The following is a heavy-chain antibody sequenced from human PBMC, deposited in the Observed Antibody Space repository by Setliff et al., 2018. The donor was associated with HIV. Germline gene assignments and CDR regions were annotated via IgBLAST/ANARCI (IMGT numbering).Heavy chain of an antibody. CDR3: ASQIMVRGVSLYGMDV. CDR2: IYPGDSDT. Sequence: RGESLKISCKGSGYSFTSYWIGWVRQMPGKGLEWMGIIYPGDSDTRYSPSLQGQVTISADKSISTAYLQWSSLKASDTAMYYCASQIMVRGVSLYGMDVWGQGTTVTVSS. CDR1: GYSFTSYW. V-gene: IGHV5-51*01. J-gene: IGHJ6*02. D-gene: IGHD3-10*01.